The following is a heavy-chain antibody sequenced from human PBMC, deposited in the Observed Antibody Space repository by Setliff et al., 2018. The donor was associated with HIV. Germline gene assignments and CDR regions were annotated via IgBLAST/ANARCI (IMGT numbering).Heavy chain of an antibody. D-gene: IGHD3-22*01. J-gene: IGHJ4*02. CDR3: AKGGGYYYDSSGYRYFDY. CDR2: ISWNSGSI. Sequence: GGSLRLSCAASGFTFDRYWMHWVRQAPGKGLEWVSGISWNSGSIGYADSVKGRFTISRDNAKNSLYLQMNSLRAEDTALYYCAKGGGYYYDSSGYRYFDYWGQGTLVTVSS. CDR1: GFTFDRYW. V-gene: IGHV3-9*01.